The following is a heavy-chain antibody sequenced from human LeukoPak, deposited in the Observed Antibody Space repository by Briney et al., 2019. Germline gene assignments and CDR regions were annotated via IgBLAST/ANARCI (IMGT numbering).Heavy chain of an antibody. V-gene: IGHV3-9*01. CDR2: ISWNSGSI. D-gene: IGHD6-13*01. CDR1: GFTFDDYA. J-gene: IGHJ4*02. CDR3: AKDSSSSWYGGGFAY. Sequence: GGPLRLSCAASGFTFDDYAMLCVRQAPGEGLEWVSGISWNSGSIGYAVSVKGRFTISRDNAKNSLYLQMNSLRAEDTASYYCAKDSSSSWYGGGFAYWGQGTLVTVSS.